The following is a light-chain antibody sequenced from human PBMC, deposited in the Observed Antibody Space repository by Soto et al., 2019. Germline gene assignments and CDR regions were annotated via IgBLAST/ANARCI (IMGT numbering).Light chain of an antibody. V-gene: IGKV1-33*01. CDR2: DAS. CDR1: QDISRY. Sequence: DIQMTQSPSSLSASVGDRVTITCQASQDISRYLNWYQQKPGKAPKLLIYDASNLETGVPSRFSGSGSETDFTFTISSLQPEDIATYYCQQYDNLPLAFGGGTKVEIK. J-gene: IGKJ4*01. CDR3: QQYDNLPLA.